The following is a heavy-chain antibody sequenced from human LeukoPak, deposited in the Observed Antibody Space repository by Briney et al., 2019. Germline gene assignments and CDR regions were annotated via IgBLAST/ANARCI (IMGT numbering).Heavy chain of an antibody. CDR1: GFTFSSYG. J-gene: IGHJ4*02. V-gene: IGHV3-21*01. Sequence: GGSLRLSCAASGFTFSSYGMSWVRQAPGKGLEWVSSISSSSSYIYYADSVKGRFTISRDNAKNSLYLQMNSLRAEDTAVYYCARGHSSSWYYFDYWGQGTLVTVSS. D-gene: IGHD6-13*01. CDR3: ARGHSSSWYYFDY. CDR2: ISSSSSYI.